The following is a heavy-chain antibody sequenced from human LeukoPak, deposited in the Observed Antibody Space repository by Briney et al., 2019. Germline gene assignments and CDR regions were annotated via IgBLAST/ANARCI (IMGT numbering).Heavy chain of an antibody. CDR2: ISSTGDTI. CDR3: AKDIPAHGGPDN. V-gene: IGHV3-11*01. CDR1: GFTFSDFY. D-gene: IGHD4-23*01. Sequence: PGGSLRLSCAASGFTFSDFYMSWIRQAPGKGLEWVSSISSTGDTIYYADSVKGRFTISRDNSKNPLYLQMNSLRAEDTAVYYCAKDIPAHGGPDNWGQGTLVTVSS. J-gene: IGHJ4*02.